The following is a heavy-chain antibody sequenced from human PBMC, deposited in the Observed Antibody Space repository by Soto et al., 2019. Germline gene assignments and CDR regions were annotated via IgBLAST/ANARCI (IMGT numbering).Heavy chain of an antibody. J-gene: IGHJ4*02. CDR1: GGSISSSSYY. CDR2: IYYSGST. Sequence: QLQLQESGPGLVKPSETLSLTCTVSGGSISSSSYYWGWIRQPPGKGLEWIGSIYYSGSTYYNPSLKSRVTISVDTSKNQFSLKLSSVTAAHTAVYYCARHPATTVTTSPLFDCWGQGTLVTVSS. D-gene: IGHD4-17*01. CDR3: ARHPATTVTTSPLFDC. V-gene: IGHV4-39*01.